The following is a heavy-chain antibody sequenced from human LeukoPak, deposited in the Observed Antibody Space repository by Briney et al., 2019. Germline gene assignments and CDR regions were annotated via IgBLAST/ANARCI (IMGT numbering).Heavy chain of an antibody. CDR2: INHSGST. CDR1: GGSFSGYY. V-gene: IGHV4-34*01. CDR3: ARAIIAVAGVYYFDY. D-gene: IGHD6-19*01. J-gene: IGHJ4*02. Sequence: SETLSLTCAVYGGSFSGYYWSWIRQPPGKGLEWIGEINHSGSTNYNPSLKSRVTISVDTSKNQFSLKLSSVTAADTAVYYCARAIIAVAGVYYFDYWGQGTLVTVSS.